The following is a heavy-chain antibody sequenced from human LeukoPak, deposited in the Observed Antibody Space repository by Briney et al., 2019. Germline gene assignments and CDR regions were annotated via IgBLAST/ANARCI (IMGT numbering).Heavy chain of an antibody. J-gene: IGHJ6*03. CDR2: IRSKANSYAT. V-gene: IGHV3-73*01. CDR1: GFTFSGSA. CDR3: TTSGDIVVVAGAGYYYYYMDV. D-gene: IGHD2-15*01. Sequence: GGSLRLSCAASGFTFSGSAMHWVRQASGKGLEWVGRIRSKANSYATAYAASGKGRFTISRDDSKNTAYLQMNSLKTEDTAVYYCTTSGDIVVVAGAGYYYYYMDVWGKGTTVTVSS.